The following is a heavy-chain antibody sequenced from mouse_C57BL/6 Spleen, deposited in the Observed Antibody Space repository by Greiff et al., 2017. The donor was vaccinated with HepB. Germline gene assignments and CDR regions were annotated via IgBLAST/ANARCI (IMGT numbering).Heavy chain of an antibody. CDR3: TRGGGYSKLYAMDY. CDR2: ISSGGDYI. CDR1: GFTFSSYA. Sequence: EVQLVESGEGLVKPGGSLKLSCAASGFTFSSYAMSWVRQTPEKRLEWVAYISSGGDYIYYADTVKGRFTISRDNARNTLYLQMSSLKSEDTAMYYWTRGGGYSKLYAMDYWGQGTSVTVSS. V-gene: IGHV5-9-1*02. J-gene: IGHJ4*01. D-gene: IGHD2-5*01.